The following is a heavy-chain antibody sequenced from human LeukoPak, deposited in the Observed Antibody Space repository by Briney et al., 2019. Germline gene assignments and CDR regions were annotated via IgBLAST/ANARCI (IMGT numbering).Heavy chain of an antibody. D-gene: IGHD1-7*01. CDR1: GFAFSSYT. CDR2: ISGSSSYI. V-gene: IGHV3-21*01. J-gene: IGHJ6*03. CDR3: ARDNWNYQTSTLIYYYYYMDV. Sequence: PGGSLRLSCAASGFAFSSYTMNWVRQAPGKGLEWVSSISGSSSYISYADSVKGRFTISRDNAKNSLYLQMNILRAEDTAVYYCARDNWNYQTSTLIYYYYYMDVWGKGTTVTVSS.